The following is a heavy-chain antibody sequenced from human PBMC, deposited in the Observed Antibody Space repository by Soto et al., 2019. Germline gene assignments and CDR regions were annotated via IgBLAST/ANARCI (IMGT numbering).Heavy chain of an antibody. CDR1: GGSITGSSYY. CDR3: MLGSGWKDFDY. V-gene: IGHV4-39*01. D-gene: IGHD3-22*01. Sequence: QLQLQESGPGLVKPSETLSLTCTVSGGSITGSSYYWGWIRQPPGKGLEWIGSIYYSGSTYYNPSLKSRVTISLDTSTTQFSLKLSSVPAAATAVYYCMLGSGWKDFDYWGQGTLVTVSS. CDR2: IYYSGST. J-gene: IGHJ4*02.